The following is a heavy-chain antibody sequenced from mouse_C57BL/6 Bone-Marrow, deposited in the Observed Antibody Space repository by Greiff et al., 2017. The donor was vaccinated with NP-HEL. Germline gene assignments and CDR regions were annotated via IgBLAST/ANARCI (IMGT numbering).Heavy chain of an antibody. J-gene: IGHJ4*01. CDR2: ISNLAYSI. V-gene: IGHV5-15*01. Sequence: EVKLVESGGGLVQPGGSLKLSCAASGFTFSDYGMAWVRQAPRKGPEWVAFISNLAYSIYYADTVTGRFTISRENAKNTLYLEMSSLRSEDTAMYYCAREAYYYGSSYYAMDYWGQGTSVTVSS. D-gene: IGHD1-1*01. CDR1: GFTFSDYG. CDR3: AREAYYYGSSYYAMDY.